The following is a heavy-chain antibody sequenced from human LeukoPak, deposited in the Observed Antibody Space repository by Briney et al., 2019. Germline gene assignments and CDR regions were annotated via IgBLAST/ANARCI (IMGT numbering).Heavy chain of an antibody. CDR1: GFTFTNYE. CDR3: ARPLGYSGSGSYYAY. J-gene: IGHJ4*02. D-gene: IGHD3-10*01. Sequence: GGSLRLSCSASGFTFTNYEMNWVRQAPGKGLEWVSYISGSGDVIHYADSVKGRFIIPRDNAENSLFLQMNSLRAEDTAVYFCARPLGYSGSGSYYAYWGQGTLVTVSS. CDR2: ISGSGDVI. V-gene: IGHV3-48*03.